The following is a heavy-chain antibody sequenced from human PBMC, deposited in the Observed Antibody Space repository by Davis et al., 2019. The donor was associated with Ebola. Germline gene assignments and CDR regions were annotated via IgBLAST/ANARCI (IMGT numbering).Heavy chain of an antibody. CDR1: GFTFSSYE. D-gene: IGHD3-16*01. CDR3: AKDIQGGSSYLDY. Sequence: GGSLRLSCAASGFTFSSYEMNWVRQAPGKGLEWVSYISSSGSTIYYADSVKGRFTISRDISKNTVYLQMSSLRAEDTAIYYCAKDIQGGSSYLDYWGQGSQVTVSS. J-gene: IGHJ4*02. CDR2: ISSSGSTI. V-gene: IGHV3-48*03.